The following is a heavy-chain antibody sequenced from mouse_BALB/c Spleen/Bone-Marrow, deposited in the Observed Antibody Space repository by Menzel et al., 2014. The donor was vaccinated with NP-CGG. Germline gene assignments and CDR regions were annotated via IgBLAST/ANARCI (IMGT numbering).Heavy chain of an antibody. J-gene: IGHJ2*02. V-gene: IGHV1-69*02. Sequence: VKLVESGAEVVKPGASVKVSCKASGYTFTNYWMQWVKQRPGQGLGWIGEIEPSDSYTNYNQDFKGKATLTVDKSSSTAYMQLSSLTSEDSAVYYCARGRTTVVSDYWGQGTSLTVSS. D-gene: IGHD1-1*01. CDR1: GYTFTNYW. CDR3: ARGRTTVVSDY. CDR2: IEPSDSYT.